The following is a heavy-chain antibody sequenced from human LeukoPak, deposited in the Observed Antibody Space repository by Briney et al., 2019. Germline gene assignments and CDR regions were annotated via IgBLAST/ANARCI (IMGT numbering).Heavy chain of an antibody. CDR3: ARMGVAAADNWFDP. J-gene: IGHJ5*02. V-gene: IGHV4-38-2*02. Sequence: SSETLSLTCTVSSYSIRSGYYWGWIRQPPGKGLEWIASIYHSGSTYYNPSLKSRVTISVDTSKNQFSLKLSSVTAADTAVYYCARMGVAAADNWFDPWGQGTLVTVSS. CDR2: IYHSGST. D-gene: IGHD6-13*01. CDR1: SYSIRSGYY.